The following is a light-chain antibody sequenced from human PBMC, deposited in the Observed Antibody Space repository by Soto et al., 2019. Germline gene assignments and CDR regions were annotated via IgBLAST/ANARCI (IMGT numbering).Light chain of an antibody. CDR3: QQYNSYSWT. Sequence: DIQMTQSPSTLSASVGDRVTITCLASQSISSWLAWYQQKPGKAPKLLIYKASSLESGVPSRFSGSGSGTEFTLTISSLQPYDFATYYCQQYNSYSWTFGQGTKVEIK. J-gene: IGKJ1*01. CDR2: KAS. V-gene: IGKV1-5*03. CDR1: QSISSW.